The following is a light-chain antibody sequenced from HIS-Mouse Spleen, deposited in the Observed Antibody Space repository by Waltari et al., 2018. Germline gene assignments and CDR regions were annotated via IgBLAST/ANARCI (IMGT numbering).Light chain of an antibody. V-gene: IGLV3-10*01. J-gene: IGLJ2*01. Sequence: SYELPPPPSASVSPGQTARIPCSGDALPKKYAYWYQQKSGQAPVLVLYEDSKRPPGIPDRFSGSSSGTMATLTISGAQVEDEADYYCYSTDSSGNHRVFGGGTKLTVL. CDR3: YSTDSSGNHRV. CDR1: ALPKKY. CDR2: EDS.